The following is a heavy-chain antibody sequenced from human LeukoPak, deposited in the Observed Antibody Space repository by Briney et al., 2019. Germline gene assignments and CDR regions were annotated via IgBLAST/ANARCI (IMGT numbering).Heavy chain of an antibody. Sequence: GWSLRLSCAASGFTFSSNWLRWVRQAPGKGLERVANIKQDTSDKYYVDSVKGRFTISRDNAKNPLYLQMNRMRAEDTAVSYCARDVHESAPDYDQWGQGTRVTISS. J-gene: IGHJ4*02. CDR3: ARDVHESAPDYDQ. D-gene: IGHD3-16*01. V-gene: IGHV3-7*01. CDR1: GFTFSSNW. CDR2: IKQDTSDK.